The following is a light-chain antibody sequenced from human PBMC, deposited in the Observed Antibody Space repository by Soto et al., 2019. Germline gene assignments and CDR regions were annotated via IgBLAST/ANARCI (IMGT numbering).Light chain of an antibody. Sequence: DIQMTQSPSSLSASVGDRVTLTCRASQSIGRYLNWYQQKPGTAPKLLIFAASSLHTGVPSGFSGSGSGTDFTLTITSLQPEDVATYFCQQSYTTPWTFGQGTKVELK. CDR3: QQSYTTPWT. CDR1: QSIGRY. J-gene: IGKJ1*01. CDR2: AAS. V-gene: IGKV1-39*01.